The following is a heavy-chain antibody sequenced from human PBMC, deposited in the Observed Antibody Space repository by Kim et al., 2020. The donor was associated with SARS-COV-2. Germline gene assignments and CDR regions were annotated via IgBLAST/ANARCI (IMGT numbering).Heavy chain of an antibody. J-gene: IGHJ4*02. V-gene: IGHV1-69*01. CDR3: ARRGRSGGSCYST. Sequence: YAQKFQGRVTITADESTSTAYMELSRLRSEDTAVYYCARRGRSGGSCYSTWGQGTLVTVSS. D-gene: IGHD2-15*01.